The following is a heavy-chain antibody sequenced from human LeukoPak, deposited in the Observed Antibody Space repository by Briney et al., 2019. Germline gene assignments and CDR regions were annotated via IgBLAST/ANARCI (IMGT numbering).Heavy chain of an antibody. CDR3: ARSTYYYDSSGLKYYFDF. CDR2: IYHAGST. J-gene: IGHJ4*02. D-gene: IGHD3-22*01. Sequence: PSETLSLTCTVSGYSISSGYYWGWIRQSPGKGLEWIGSIYHAGSTFHNPSLKSRVTISVDTSKNQFSLKVNSVTAADTAVYYCARSTYYYDSSGLKYYFDFWGQGALVTVSS. V-gene: IGHV4-38-2*02. CDR1: GYSISSGYY.